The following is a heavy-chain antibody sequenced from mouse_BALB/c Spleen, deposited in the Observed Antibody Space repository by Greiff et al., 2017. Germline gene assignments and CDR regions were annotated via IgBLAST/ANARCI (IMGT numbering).Heavy chain of an antibody. J-gene: IGHJ4*01. CDR3: ARGTTMIPYYYAMGY. V-gene: IGHV1S137*01. CDR1: GYTFTDYA. CDR2: ISTYYGDA. Sequence: VQLQQSGAELVRPGVSVKISCKGSGYTFTDYAMHWVKQSHAKSLEWIGVISTYYGDASYNQKFKGKATMTVDKSSSTAYMELARLTSEDSAIYYCARGTTMIPYYYAMGYWGQGTSVTVSS. D-gene: IGHD2-4*01.